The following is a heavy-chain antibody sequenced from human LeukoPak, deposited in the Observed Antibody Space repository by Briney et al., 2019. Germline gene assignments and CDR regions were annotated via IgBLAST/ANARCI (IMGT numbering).Heavy chain of an antibody. J-gene: IGHJ4*02. CDR1: GFTFSDYY. CDR2: ISSSGSTI. D-gene: IGHD6-13*01. Sequence: GGSLRLSCAASGFTFSDYYMSWIRQAPGKGLEWVSYISSSGSTIYYADSVKGRFTISRDNSKNTLYLQMNSLRAEDTAVYYCAKDSIAAAGSPLIFDHWGQGTLVTVSS. CDR3: AKDSIAAAGSPLIFDH. V-gene: IGHV3-11*01.